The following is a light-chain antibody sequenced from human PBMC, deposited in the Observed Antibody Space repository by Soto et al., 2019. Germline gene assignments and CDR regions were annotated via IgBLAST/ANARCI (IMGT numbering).Light chain of an antibody. CDR3: QQYNSYPLFT. Sequence: DIQMTQSPSTLSASVEDRVTITCRASQSISSWLAWYQQKPGKAPKLLIYDASSLESGVPSRFSGSGSGTEFTLTISSLQPDDFATYYCQQYNSYPLFTFGPGTKVDIK. V-gene: IGKV1-5*01. CDR2: DAS. CDR1: QSISSW. J-gene: IGKJ3*01.